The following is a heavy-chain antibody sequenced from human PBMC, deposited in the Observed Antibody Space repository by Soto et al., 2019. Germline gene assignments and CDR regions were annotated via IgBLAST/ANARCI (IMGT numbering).Heavy chain of an antibody. CDR3: ARDRGGYDILTGYYQYYYGMDV. CDR2: IYTSGST. V-gene: IGHV4-4*07. D-gene: IGHD3-9*01. CDR1: GGSISSYY. J-gene: IGHJ6*02. Sequence: PSETLSLTCTVSGGSISSYYWSWIRQPAGKGLEWIGRIYTSGSTNYNPSLKSRVTMSVDTSKNQFSLKLSSVTAADTAVYYCARDRGGYDILTGYYQYYYGMDVWGQGTTVTVSS.